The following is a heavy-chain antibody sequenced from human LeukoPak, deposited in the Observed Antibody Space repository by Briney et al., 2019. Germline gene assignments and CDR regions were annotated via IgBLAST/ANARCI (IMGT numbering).Heavy chain of an antibody. CDR2: INPSGGST. CDR1: GYTFTIYS. J-gene: IGHJ5*02. CDR3: ARDGATAKYSSGWYSLDP. Sequence: ASVKVSCKASGYTFTIYSMRWVRQAPGQGLEWMGIINPSGGSTSYAQKFQGRVTMTRDTSTSTVYMELSSLRSEDTAVYYCARDGATAKYSSGWYSLDPWGQGTLVTVSS. V-gene: IGHV1-46*01. D-gene: IGHD6-19*01.